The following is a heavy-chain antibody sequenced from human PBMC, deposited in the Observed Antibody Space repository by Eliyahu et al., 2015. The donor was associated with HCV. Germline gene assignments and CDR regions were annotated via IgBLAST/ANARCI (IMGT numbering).Heavy chain of an antibody. CDR1: GFTFSSYA. D-gene: IGHD4/OR15-4a*01. V-gene: IGHV3-23*01. CDR3: ARSRQVLRSFDS. Sequence: EVKLLESGGDLVQPGGSLRLSCAASGFTFSSYAMSWVRQAPGKGLEWVSSISGSGGSTYYADSVKGRFTVSRDNSKNTLYIQMNSLRAEDRAVYFCARSRQVLRSFDSWGQGTLVTVSS. J-gene: IGHJ4*02. CDR2: ISGSGGST.